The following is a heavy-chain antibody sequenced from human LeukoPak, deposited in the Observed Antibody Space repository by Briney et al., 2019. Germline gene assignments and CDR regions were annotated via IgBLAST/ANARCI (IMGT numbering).Heavy chain of an antibody. CDR1: GGSISSSSYY. D-gene: IGHD3-3*01. V-gene: IGHV4-39*01. CDR2: IYYSGST. Sequence: SETLSLTCTVSGGSISSSSYYWGWIRPPPGTGLEWLGSIYYSGSTYYNPSLKSRVTISVDTSKNQFSLKLSSVTAADTAVYYCARPSFGVVTPTYFDYWGQGTLVTVSS. J-gene: IGHJ4*02. CDR3: ARPSFGVVTPTYFDY.